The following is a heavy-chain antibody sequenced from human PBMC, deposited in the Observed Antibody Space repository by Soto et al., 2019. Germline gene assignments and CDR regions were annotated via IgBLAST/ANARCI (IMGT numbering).Heavy chain of an antibody. D-gene: IGHD4-17*01. V-gene: IGHV3-48*01. CDR2: SSGSGSTI. CDR1: GFTFTSYS. Sequence: PGGSMRLSCAASGFTFTSYSMNWVRQAPGKGLEWISYSSGSGSTIYYADSVKGRSTISRDNAKNSLYLQMNSLRAEDTAVYYCARDHSDYQYFDYWGQGTLVTVSS. CDR3: ARDHSDYQYFDY. J-gene: IGHJ4*02.